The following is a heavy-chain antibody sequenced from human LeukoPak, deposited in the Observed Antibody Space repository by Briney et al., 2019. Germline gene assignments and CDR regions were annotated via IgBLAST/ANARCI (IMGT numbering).Heavy chain of an antibody. V-gene: IGHV5-51*01. Sequence: GESLKISFKGSGYRFSTYWIGWVRPMPGKGLEWMGIIYPSDSNIRHSPSFQGQVIISVDKSISTAYLQWSRLKASDTAMYYCARSTSGGYYFDYWGQGTLVTVSS. CDR3: ARSTSGGYYFDY. CDR2: IYPSDSNI. D-gene: IGHD1-26*01. J-gene: IGHJ4*02. CDR1: GYRFSTYW.